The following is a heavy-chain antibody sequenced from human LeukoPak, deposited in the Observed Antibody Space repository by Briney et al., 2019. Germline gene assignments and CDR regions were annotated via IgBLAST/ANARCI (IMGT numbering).Heavy chain of an antibody. CDR2: IYTIGRT. Sequence: ETLCLSRAVSGGSLSSYYRSWIRQPAGKGLEWIGRIYTIGRTNHNPSLKSRVTMSVDTSKNQYSLKLSSVTAADTAVYYCARLNLRGWFDPWGQGTLVIVSS. D-gene: IGHD5/OR15-5a*01. CDR1: GGSLSSYY. V-gene: IGHV4-4*07. J-gene: IGHJ5*02. CDR3: ARLNLRGWFDP.